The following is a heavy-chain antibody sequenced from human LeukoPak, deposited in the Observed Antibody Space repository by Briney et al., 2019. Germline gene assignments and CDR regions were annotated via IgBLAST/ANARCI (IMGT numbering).Heavy chain of an antibody. CDR3: ARCGVGTIPLDY. V-gene: IGHV4-31*03. CDR1: GGSISSGGYY. J-gene: IGHJ4*02. D-gene: IGHD3-10*01. Sequence: SETLSLTCTVSGGSISSGGYYWSWIRQYPGKGLEWIGYIYYSGSTYYNPSLKSRVTISVDTSKNQFSLKLSSVTAADTAVYYCARCGVGTIPLDYWGQGTLVTVSS. CDR2: IYYSGST.